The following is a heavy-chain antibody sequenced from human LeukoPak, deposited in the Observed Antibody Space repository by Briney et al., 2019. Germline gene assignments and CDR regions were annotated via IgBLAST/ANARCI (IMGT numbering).Heavy chain of an antibody. CDR1: GFTFSSYS. D-gene: IGHD1-26*01. V-gene: IGHV3-21*01. CDR3: ARGPVGGSYLI. J-gene: IGHJ4*02. Sequence: GGSLRLSCAASGFTFSSYSMNWVRQAPGKGLEWVSSISSSSSYIYYADSVKGRFTISRDDAKNSLYLQMNSLRAEDTAVYYCARGPVGGSYLIWGQGTLVTVSS. CDR2: ISSSSSYI.